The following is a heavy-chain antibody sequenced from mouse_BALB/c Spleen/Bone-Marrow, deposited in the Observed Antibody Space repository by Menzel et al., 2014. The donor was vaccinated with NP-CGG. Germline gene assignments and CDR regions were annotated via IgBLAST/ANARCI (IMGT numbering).Heavy chain of an antibody. D-gene: IGHD2-14*01. Sequence: VQLKDSGPELVKPGASVKISCKASGYTFTDYNMHWVKQSHGKSLEWIGYIYPYNGGTGYNQKFKGKATLTVDNTSSTAYMELRSLTSEDSAVYYCARFRYDWYFDVWGAGTTVTVSS. J-gene: IGHJ1*01. CDR3: ARFRYDWYFDV. CDR2: IYPYNGGT. CDR1: GYTFTDYN. V-gene: IGHV1S29*02.